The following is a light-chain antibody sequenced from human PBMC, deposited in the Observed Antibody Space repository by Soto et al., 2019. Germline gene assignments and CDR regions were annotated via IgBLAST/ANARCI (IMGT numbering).Light chain of an antibody. CDR2: DAS. CDR3: QQRSNWPPTIT. CDR1: QSVSSY. V-gene: IGKV3-11*01. J-gene: IGKJ5*01. Sequence: EIVLTQSPATLSLSPGERATLSCRASQSVSSYLAWYQQKPGQAPRLLIYDASNRAPGIPARFSGSGSGTDFTLTISSLEPEDFAVYDCQQRSNWPPTITFGQGTRLEIK.